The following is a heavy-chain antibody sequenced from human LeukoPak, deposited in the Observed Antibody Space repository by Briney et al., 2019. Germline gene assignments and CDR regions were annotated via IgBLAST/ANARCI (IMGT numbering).Heavy chain of an antibody. CDR1: RGSISSYY. D-gene: IGHD3-10*01. V-gene: IGHV4-59*08. CDR3: ARHEKLGQFDY. J-gene: IGHJ4*02. CDR2: VYYSGSA. Sequence: PSETLSLTCTVSRGSISSYYWSWIRQPPGKGLEWIGYVYYSGSANYNPSLKSRVTISVDTSKNQFSLKLSSVTAADTAVYYCARHEKLGQFDYWGQGTLVTVSP.